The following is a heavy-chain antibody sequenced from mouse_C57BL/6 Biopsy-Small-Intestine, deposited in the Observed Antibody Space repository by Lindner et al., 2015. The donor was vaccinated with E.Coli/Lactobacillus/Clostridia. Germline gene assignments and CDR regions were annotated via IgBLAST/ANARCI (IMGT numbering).Heavy chain of an antibody. V-gene: IGHV1-63*02. D-gene: IGHD1-1*01. Sequence: VQLQESGAELVRPGTSLKMSCQAAGYTFSNYWIGWIKERPGHGLEWIGDIYPGGGYTRYNEKFKGKATLTADTSSNTAYMQLSSLTSEDSAIYYCARFPYYYDGSYPAWFVYWGQGTLVTVSA. CDR1: GYTFSNYW. CDR2: IYPGGGYT. CDR3: ARFPYYYDGSYPAWFVY. J-gene: IGHJ3*01.